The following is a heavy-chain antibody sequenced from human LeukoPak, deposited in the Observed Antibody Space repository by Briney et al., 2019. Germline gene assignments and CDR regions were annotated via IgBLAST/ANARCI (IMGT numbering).Heavy chain of an antibody. D-gene: IGHD2-15*01. Sequence: GGSLRLSCAASGFTFSSYGMHWVRQAPGKGLEWVAVISYDGSNKYYADSVKGRFTISRDNSKNTLYLQMNSLRAEDTAVYYCARDSLGYCSGGICYSPFDPWGQGTLVTVSS. CDR2: ISYDGSNK. CDR3: ARDSLGYCSGGICYSPFDP. J-gene: IGHJ5*02. CDR1: GFTFSSYG. V-gene: IGHV3-30*03.